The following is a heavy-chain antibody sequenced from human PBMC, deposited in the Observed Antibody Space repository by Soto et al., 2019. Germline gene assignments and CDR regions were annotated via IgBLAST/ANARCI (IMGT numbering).Heavy chain of an antibody. V-gene: IGHV4-4*02. CDR2: IFHIGHT. CDR1: GGSISSNHL. J-gene: IGHJ6*02. Sequence: SETLSLTCVVSGGSISSNHLWSWVRQTPGKGLEWIGEIFHIGHTNYNPSLKGRVTISLDQSKNQFSLKMTSMTAADTAVFYCARREYGMDVWGQGTTVTVSS. CDR3: ARREYGMDV.